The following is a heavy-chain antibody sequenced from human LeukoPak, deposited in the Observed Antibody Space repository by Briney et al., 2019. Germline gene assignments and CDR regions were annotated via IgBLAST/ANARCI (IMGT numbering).Heavy chain of an antibody. J-gene: IGHJ4*02. D-gene: IGHD2-15*01. CDR2: INSDGSST. CDR3: ARGGSGANDY. V-gene: IGHV3-74*01. Sequence: GGSLRLSCAASGFTFSNYWMHWVRQAPGKGLVWVSRINSDGSSTSCADSVKGRFTISRDNAKNALNMQMTGLRAEDTAVYYCARGGSGANDYWGQGTLVTVSS. CDR1: GFTFSNYW.